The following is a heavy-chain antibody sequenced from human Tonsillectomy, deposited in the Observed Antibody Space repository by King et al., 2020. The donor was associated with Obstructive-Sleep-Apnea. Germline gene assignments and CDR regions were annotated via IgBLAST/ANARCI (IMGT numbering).Heavy chain of an antibody. CDR2: IRSKANSYAT. J-gene: IGHJ4*02. D-gene: IGHD1-26*01. V-gene: IGHV3-73*01. CDR3: TRRGVGTTGFDY. Sequence: VQLVESGGGLVQPGGSLKLSCAASGFTFSGSAMHWVRQSSGKGLEWVVRIRSKANSYATAYAASVKGRFTISRDDSKNTAYLQMNSLKTEDTAVYYCTRRGVGTTGFDYWGQGTLVTVSS. CDR1: GFTFSGSA.